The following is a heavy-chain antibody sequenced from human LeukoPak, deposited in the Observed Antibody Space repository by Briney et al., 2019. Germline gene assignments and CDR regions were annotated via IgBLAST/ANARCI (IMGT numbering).Heavy chain of an antibody. CDR2: ISSSSSTI. V-gene: IGHV3-48*01. Sequence: GGSLRLSCAASGFTFSGYNINWVRQAPGKGLEWVSYISSSSSTIYYADSVKGRFTISRDNAKNSLYLQMNSLRAEDTAVYYCARDDYIWGSFHDYWGQGALVTVSS. D-gene: IGHD3-16*01. CDR3: ARDDYIWGSFHDY. J-gene: IGHJ4*02. CDR1: GFTFSGYN.